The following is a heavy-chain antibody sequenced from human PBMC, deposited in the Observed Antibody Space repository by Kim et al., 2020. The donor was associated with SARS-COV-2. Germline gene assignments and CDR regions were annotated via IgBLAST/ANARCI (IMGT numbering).Heavy chain of an antibody. Sequence: GGSLRLSCAASGFTFSTYGISWVRQAPGMGLEWVSGISPSGDITYYADSVKGRFTISRDNAKNALYLQVSSLRAADTALYYCARDRAWGSFDHCGRGTLVT. V-gene: IGHV3-23*01. CDR1: GFTFSTYG. CDR2: ISPSGDIT. D-gene: IGHD7-27*01. CDR3: ARDRAWGSFDH. J-gene: IGHJ4*02.